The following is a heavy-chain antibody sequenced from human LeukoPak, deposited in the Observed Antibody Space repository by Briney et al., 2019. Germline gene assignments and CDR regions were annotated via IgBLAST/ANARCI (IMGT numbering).Heavy chain of an antibody. CDR1: GFTFSSYT. CDR3: ARPLSGTTDFDY. J-gene: IGHJ4*02. V-gene: IGHV3-21*01. CDR2: ISSSSSYI. Sequence: GGSLRLSCAASGFTFSSYTMIWVRQAPGKGLEWVSLISSSSSYIFYADSVKGRFTISRDNAKKSLYLQMNSLRAEDTAVYYCARPLSGTTDFDYWGQGTLVTVSS. D-gene: IGHD1-20*01.